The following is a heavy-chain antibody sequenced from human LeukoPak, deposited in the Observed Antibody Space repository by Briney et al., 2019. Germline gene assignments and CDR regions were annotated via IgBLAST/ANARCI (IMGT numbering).Heavy chain of an antibody. CDR2: IYPTDSNA. Sequence: GESLKISCKGSGYSFPSYWIGWVRQMPGKGLEWIGIIYPTDSNAKYSPSFQGQVTISADKSLNTAYLQWRSLKASDTAMYYCARRGYYDSGGNNTWFDPWGQGTLVTVSP. J-gene: IGHJ5*02. D-gene: IGHD3-22*01. CDR1: GYSFPSYW. CDR3: ARRGYYDSGGNNTWFDP. V-gene: IGHV5-51*01.